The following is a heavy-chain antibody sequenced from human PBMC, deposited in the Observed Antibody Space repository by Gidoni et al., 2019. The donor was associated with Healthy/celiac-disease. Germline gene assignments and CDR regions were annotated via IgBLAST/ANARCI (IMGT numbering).Heavy chain of an antibody. CDR3: LAFTLTYYYYGMDV. Sequence: EVQLVESGGGLVQPGGSLRLSCAASGVTFSDYYMDWVRQAPGKGLEWVGRSRNKVNSYTTEYAASVKGRFTISRDDSKNSLYLQMNSLKTEDTAVYYCLAFTLTYYYYGMDVWGQGTTVTVSS. J-gene: IGHJ6*02. D-gene: IGHD3-16*01. V-gene: IGHV3-72*01. CDR1: GVTFSDYY. CDR2: SRNKVNSYTT.